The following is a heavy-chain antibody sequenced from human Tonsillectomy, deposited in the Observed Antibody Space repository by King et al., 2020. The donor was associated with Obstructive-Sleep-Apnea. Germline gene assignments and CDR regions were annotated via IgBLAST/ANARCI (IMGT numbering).Heavy chain of an antibody. Sequence: VQLVESGGGLVKPGGSLRLSCAASGFTFSDYYMTWIRQAPGKGLEWVSYISPSSIYISYADSVKGRFTISRDNTKNSLYLQMKSLRDDDTGVYYCARDGIAAAGTSPYWGQGTLVTVSS. D-gene: IGHD6-13*01. CDR3: ARDGIAAAGTSPY. J-gene: IGHJ4*02. CDR1: GFTFSDYY. CDR2: ISPSSIYI. V-gene: IGHV3-11*05.